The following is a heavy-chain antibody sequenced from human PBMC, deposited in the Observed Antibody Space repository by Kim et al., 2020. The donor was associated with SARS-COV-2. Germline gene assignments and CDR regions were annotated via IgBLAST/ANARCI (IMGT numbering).Heavy chain of an antibody. Sequence: GGSLRLSCAASGFTFSSYAMSWVRQAPGKGLEWVSAISGSGGSTYYADSVKGRFTISRDNSKNTLYLQMNSLGAEDTAVYYCAKDYYDYVWGSYRLFNYFEYWGQGTLVTVSS. CDR3: AKDYYDYVWGSYRLFNYFEY. D-gene: IGHD3-16*02. CDR1: GFTFSSYA. CDR2: ISGSGGST. J-gene: IGHJ4*02. V-gene: IGHV3-23*01.